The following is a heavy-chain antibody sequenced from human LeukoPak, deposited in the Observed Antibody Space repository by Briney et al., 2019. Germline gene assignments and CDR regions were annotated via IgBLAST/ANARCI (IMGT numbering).Heavy chain of an antibody. Sequence: RGSLRLSCSASGFTFSNHAMSWVRQAPGKGLEWVGFIRYDGSHTLYADSVRGRFTISRDDSKNTLFLQMNSLGPEDTAVYYCARDQVAGTGYLDHWGQGSLVTVSS. CDR1: GFTFSNHA. V-gene: IGHV3-30*02. CDR2: IRYDGSHT. J-gene: IGHJ4*02. D-gene: IGHD6-19*01. CDR3: ARDQVAGTGYLDH.